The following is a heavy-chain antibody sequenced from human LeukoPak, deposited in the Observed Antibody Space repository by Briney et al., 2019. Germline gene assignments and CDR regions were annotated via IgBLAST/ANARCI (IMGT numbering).Heavy chain of an antibody. CDR2: IHHTGST. CDR1: GSSIRTYTH. Sequence: SETLSLTCTVSGSSIRTYTHWGWIRQPPGKGLEWIGSIHHTGSTYYNPSLESRVTISIDTSKNQFSLKLSSVSAADTAFYFCANSGSNYEAVSWGQGTLVTVSS. CDR3: ANSGSNYEAVS. J-gene: IGHJ5*02. V-gene: IGHV4-38-2*02. D-gene: IGHD5-18*01.